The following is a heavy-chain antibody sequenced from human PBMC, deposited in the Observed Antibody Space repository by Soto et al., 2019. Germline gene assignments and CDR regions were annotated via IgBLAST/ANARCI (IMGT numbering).Heavy chain of an antibody. Sequence: ASVKVSCKASGYTFTSYDINWVRQATGQGLEWMGWMNPNSGNTGYAQKFQGRVTMTRNTSISTTYMELSSPRSEDTAVYYCARGLTLRYFDWLLYQYYFDYWGQGTLVTVSS. CDR3: ARGLTLRYFDWLLYQYYFDY. D-gene: IGHD3-9*01. V-gene: IGHV1-8*01. CDR1: GYTFTSYD. J-gene: IGHJ4*02. CDR2: MNPNSGNT.